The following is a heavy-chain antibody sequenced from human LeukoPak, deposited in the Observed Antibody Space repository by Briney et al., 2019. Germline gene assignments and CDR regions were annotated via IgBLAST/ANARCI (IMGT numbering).Heavy chain of an antibody. CDR1: GGSISSYY. D-gene: IGHD2-2*01. CDR3: ARTQHCSSTSCPHGLDS. J-gene: IGHJ4*02. V-gene: IGHV4-4*07. Sequence: PSETLSLTCTVSGGSISSYYWSWIRQPAGKGLEWIGRIYTSGSTNYNPSLKSRVSMSVDTSKNQCTLKLSSVTAADTAVYYCARTQHCSSTSCPHGLDSWGQGTLVTVSS. CDR2: IYTSGST.